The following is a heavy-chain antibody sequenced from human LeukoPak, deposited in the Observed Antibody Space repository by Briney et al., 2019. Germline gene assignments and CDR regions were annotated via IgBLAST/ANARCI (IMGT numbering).Heavy chain of an antibody. Sequence: GGSLRLSCAASGFTFSSYSMNWVRQAPGKRLEWVSSISSSSSYIYYADSVKGRFTISRDNAKNSLYLQMNSLRAEDTAVYYCASIWTYYYDSSGHGYWGQGTLVTVSS. J-gene: IGHJ4*02. CDR1: GFTFSSYS. V-gene: IGHV3-21*01. CDR3: ASIWTYYYDSSGHGY. D-gene: IGHD3-22*01. CDR2: ISSSSSYI.